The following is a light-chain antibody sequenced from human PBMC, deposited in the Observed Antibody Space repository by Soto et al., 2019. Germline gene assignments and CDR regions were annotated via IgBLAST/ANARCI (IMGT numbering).Light chain of an antibody. CDR2: SAF. Sequence: EIVLTQSPGTLSLSPGERATLSCRASQSVIGNYLAWYQQKPGQAPRLLIYSAFNRATGIPDRFSGSGSGTDFTLTISRLEPEDFAVYYWQQYGSSPLTFGPGTKVDIK. CDR3: QQYGSSPLT. V-gene: IGKV3-20*01. CDR1: QSVIGNY. J-gene: IGKJ1*01.